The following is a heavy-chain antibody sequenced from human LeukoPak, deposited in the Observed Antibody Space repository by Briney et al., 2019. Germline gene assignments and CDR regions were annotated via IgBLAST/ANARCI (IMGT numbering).Heavy chain of an antibody. Sequence: SETLSLTCNVAGGAITSNYWSWIRQSPGKGLEWIGCIYYSGSTKYNPSLNSRVTISADTSKNQLSPKLTSVTAADTAVYYCARDRERSGSPYFFDFWGQGTLVTVSS. CDR2: IYYSGST. CDR1: GGAITSNY. D-gene: IGHD1-26*01. J-gene: IGHJ4*02. CDR3: ARDRERSGSPYFFDF. V-gene: IGHV4-59*01.